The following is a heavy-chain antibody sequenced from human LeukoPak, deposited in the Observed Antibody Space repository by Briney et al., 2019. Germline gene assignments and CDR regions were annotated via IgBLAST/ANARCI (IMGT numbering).Heavy chain of an antibody. Sequence: PGGSLRLSCAASGFTFSSYWMSWVRQAPGKGLEWVANIKQDGSEKYYVDSVKGRFTISRDNSKNTLHLQMNRLRAEDTAVYYCARGGSYYGPGWYFDLWGCGTLVTVS. V-gene: IGHV3-7*03. J-gene: IGHJ2*01. CDR3: ARGGSYYGPGWYFDL. CDR1: GFTFSSYW. D-gene: IGHD3-10*01. CDR2: IKQDGSEK.